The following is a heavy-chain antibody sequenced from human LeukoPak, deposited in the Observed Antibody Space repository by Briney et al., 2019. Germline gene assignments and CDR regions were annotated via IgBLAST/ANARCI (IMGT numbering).Heavy chain of an antibody. CDR3: GRIYGLGGKGGFDY. V-gene: IGHV4-4*07. Sequence: PSETLSLTCTVSGGSFSSYYWSWIRQPAGKGLEWIGRIYTSGSTTYNPSLKSRVTMSVDTSKNQFSLRLTSVTAADTAVYYCGRIYGLGGKGGFDYWGQGTLVTVSS. D-gene: IGHD3-16*01. CDR1: GGSFSSYY. CDR2: IYTSGST. J-gene: IGHJ4*02.